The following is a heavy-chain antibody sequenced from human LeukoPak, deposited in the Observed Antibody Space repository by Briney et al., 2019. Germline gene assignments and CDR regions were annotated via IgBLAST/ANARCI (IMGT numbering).Heavy chain of an antibody. V-gene: IGHV4-34*01. Sequence: ASETLSLTCAVYGGSFSGYYWSWIRQPPGKGLEWIGEINHSGSTNYNPSLKSRVTISVDTSKNHFSLKLSSVTAADTAVYYCARHSGDYVSDWFDPWGQGTLVTVSS. CDR1: GGSFSGYY. J-gene: IGHJ5*02. D-gene: IGHD4-17*01. CDR3: ARHSGDYVSDWFDP. CDR2: INHSGST.